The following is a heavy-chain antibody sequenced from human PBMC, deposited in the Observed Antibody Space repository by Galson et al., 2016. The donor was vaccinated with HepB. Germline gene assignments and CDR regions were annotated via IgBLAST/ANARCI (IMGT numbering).Heavy chain of an antibody. CDR3: ARDQGWGVLFLVES. V-gene: IGHV3-30*04. Sequence: SLRLSCAVSGFTLSDHAVHWVRQAPGKGLEWLSVISYDGSDIYYAGSMKGRVTVTRDNSKNTLNLQMDSLRPDDTAVYYCARDQGWGVLFLVESWGQGTLVIVSS. CDR2: ISYDGSDI. CDR1: GFTLSDHA. D-gene: IGHD3-22*01. J-gene: IGHJ4*02.